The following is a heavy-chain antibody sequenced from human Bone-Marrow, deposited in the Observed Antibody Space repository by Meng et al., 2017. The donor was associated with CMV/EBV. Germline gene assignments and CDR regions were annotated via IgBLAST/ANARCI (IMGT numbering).Heavy chain of an antibody. CDR1: GGSFSGYY. CDR3: ARGRRSGSYFFYYGMDV. J-gene: IGHJ6*02. Sequence: SETLSLTCAVYGGSFSGYYWSWIRQPPGKGLEWIGEINHSGSTNYNPSLKSRVTISVDTSKNQFSLKLSSVTAADTAVYYCARGRRSGSYFFYYGMDVCGQGTTVTVSS. V-gene: IGHV4-34*01. CDR2: INHSGST. D-gene: IGHD1-26*01.